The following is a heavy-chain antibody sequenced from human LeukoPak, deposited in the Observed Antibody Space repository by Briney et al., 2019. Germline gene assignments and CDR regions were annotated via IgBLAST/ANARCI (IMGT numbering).Heavy chain of an antibody. Sequence: PGRSLRLSCASSGSTLSNYWMHWVRQAPGRGRVWDSRFTAFGSNTSYAGSVKGRFTISRLNAKNTQYLQMSSLRAEDTAVYYCASDRGGWSFWGQGKMVTVSS. CDR3: ASDRGGWSF. CDR2: FTAFGSNT. J-gene: IGHJ3*01. CDR1: GSTLSNYW. V-gene: IGHV3-74*01. D-gene: IGHD1-26*01.